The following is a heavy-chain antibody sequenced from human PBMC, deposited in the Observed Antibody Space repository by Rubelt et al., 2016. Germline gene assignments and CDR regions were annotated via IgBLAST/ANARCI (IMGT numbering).Heavy chain of an antibody. V-gene: IGHV1-2*06. CDR2: MNPNSGGT. J-gene: IGHJ6*02. CDR1: GYTFTGYY. CDR3: AREGDYYYGMDV. Sequence: QVQLVQSGAEVKKPGASVKVSCKASGYTFTGYYMHWVRQAPGQGLEWMGRMNPNSGGTNYSQKFPGRVTMTTHTSISTAYMELSRLRSADTAVYYCAREGDYYYGMDVWGQGTTVTVSS. D-gene: IGHD3-16*01.